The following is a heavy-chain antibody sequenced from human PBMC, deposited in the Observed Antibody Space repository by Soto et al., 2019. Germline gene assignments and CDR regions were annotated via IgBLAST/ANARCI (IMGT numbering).Heavy chain of an antibody. CDR1: GYSFTSYW. V-gene: IGHV5-10-1*01. CDR2: IDPSDSYT. CDR3: ARRVGGSYYDDAFDI. Sequence: GESLKISCKGSGYSFTSYWISWVRQMPGKGLEWVGRIDPSDSYTNYSPSFQGHVTITADKSISTAYLQWSSLKASDTAMYYCARRVGGSYYDDAFDIWGQGTMVTVSS. J-gene: IGHJ3*02. D-gene: IGHD1-26*01.